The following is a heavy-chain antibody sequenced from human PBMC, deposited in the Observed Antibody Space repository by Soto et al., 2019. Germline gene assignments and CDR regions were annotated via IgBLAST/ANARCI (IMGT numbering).Heavy chain of an antibody. V-gene: IGHV1-18*04. D-gene: IGHD3-22*01. CDR3: ARDRLRGYDSSGFYS. CDR1: GYTLTVYY. Sequence: ASVKVSCTASGYTLTVYYMHWVRQAPGQGLEWMGWINPSDGNRNFAQKFEDRVTMTTATSTNTVFLELRSLKSDDTAIYYCARDRLRGYDSSGFYSRGQGTMVTVSS. CDR2: INPSDGNR. J-gene: IGHJ4*02.